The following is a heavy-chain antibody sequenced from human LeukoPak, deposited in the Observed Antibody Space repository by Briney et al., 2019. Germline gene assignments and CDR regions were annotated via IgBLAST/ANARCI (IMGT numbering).Heavy chain of an antibody. Sequence: SVKVSCKASGYTFTSYGISWVRQAPGQGLEWMGGIIPIFGTANYAQKFQGRVTITADESTSTAYMELSSLRSEDTAVYYCARVTIFGVVIKEFDYWGQGTLVTVSS. CDR2: IIPIFGTA. J-gene: IGHJ4*02. V-gene: IGHV1-69*13. D-gene: IGHD3-3*01. CDR1: GYTFTSYG. CDR3: ARVTIFGVVIKEFDY.